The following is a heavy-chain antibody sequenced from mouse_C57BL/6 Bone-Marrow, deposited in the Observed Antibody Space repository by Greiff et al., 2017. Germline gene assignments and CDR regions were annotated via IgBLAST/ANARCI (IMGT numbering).Heavy chain of an antibody. D-gene: IGHD1-1*01. CDR2: IFTSSGTI. Sequence: QVQLQQSGAELARPGASVKLSCKASGYTFTSYGISWVKQSTGKGLEWIGEIFTSSGTIYYNEKFKGQATLSADNAYNTAYMELSSLTSEDSAVYFCARVRDYYGSSYPFAYGGQGTLVTVSA. CDR3: ARVRDYYGSSYPFAY. J-gene: IGHJ3*01. V-gene: IGHV1-81*01. CDR1: GYTFTSYG.